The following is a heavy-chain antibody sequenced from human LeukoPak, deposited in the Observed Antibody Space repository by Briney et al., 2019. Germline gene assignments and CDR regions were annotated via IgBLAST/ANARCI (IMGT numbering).Heavy chain of an antibody. Sequence: PSETLSLTCTVSGGSISSSSYYWGWIRQPPGKGLEWIGSIYYSGSTYYNPSLKSRVTISVDTSKNQFSLKLSSVTAADTAVYYCARFFWSGVEMATIDGGIIDYWGQGTLVTVSS. CDR3: ARFFWSGVEMATIDGGIIDY. D-gene: IGHD5-24*01. CDR2: IYYSGST. CDR1: GGSISSSSYY. J-gene: IGHJ4*02. V-gene: IGHV4-39*01.